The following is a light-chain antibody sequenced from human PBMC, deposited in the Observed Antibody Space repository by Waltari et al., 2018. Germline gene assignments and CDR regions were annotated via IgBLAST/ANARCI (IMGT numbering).Light chain of an antibody. CDR3: QQSDTLPLT. CDR1: QDINNY. J-gene: IGKJ4*01. Sequence: DIQMTQSPSSLSASVGDRVTLTCQASQDINNYLHWYQQKPGKAPKLLIYDASKLETGVPSRFSGRGYGTHFSFTISSLQPEDIATYYCQQSDTLPLTFCGGTKVEI. CDR2: DAS. V-gene: IGKV1-33*01.